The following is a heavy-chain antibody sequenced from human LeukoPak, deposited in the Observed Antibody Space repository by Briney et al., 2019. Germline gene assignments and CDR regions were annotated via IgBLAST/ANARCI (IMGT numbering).Heavy chain of an antibody. Sequence: GASVKVSCKASGYTFTSYGIRWVRQAPGQGLEWMGWISAYNGNTNYAQKLQGRVTMTTDTSTSTAYMELRSLRSDDTAVYYCARTLNYYGSGSYLGAYWGQGTPVTVSS. CDR3: ARTLNYYGSGSYLGAY. CDR2: ISAYNGNT. V-gene: IGHV1-18*01. D-gene: IGHD3-10*01. CDR1: GYTFTSYG. J-gene: IGHJ4*02.